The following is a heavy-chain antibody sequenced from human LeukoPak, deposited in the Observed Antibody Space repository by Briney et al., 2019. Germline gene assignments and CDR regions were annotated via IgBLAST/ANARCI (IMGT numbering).Heavy chain of an antibody. D-gene: IGHD6-19*01. CDR1: GGSISSYY. CDR2: IYYSGST. J-gene: IGHJ4*02. Sequence: TSETLSLTCTVSGGSISSYYWGWIRQPPGKGLEWIGSIYYSGSTYYNPSLKSRVTISVDTSKNQFSLKLSSVTATDTAVYYCARRRLAVAGRGYFDYWGQGTLVTVSS. CDR3: ARRRLAVAGRGYFDY. V-gene: IGHV4-39*01.